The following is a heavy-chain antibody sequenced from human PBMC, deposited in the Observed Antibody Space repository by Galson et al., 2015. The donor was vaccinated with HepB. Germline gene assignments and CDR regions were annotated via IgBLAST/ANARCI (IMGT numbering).Heavy chain of an antibody. CDR1: GYTFTTFA. CDR2: INTNTGNP. V-gene: IGHV7-4-1*02. J-gene: IGHJ6*02. Sequence: SCAASGYTFTTFAMNWVRQAPGQGLEWMGWINTNTGNPTYAQGFTGRFVFSLDTSVTTAYLQISSLKAEDTAIYYCARDKFHVRPGGSSWFGELSPLQDYYYGMDVWGQGTTVTVSS. D-gene: IGHD3-10*01. CDR3: ARDKFHVRPGGSSWFGELSPLQDYYYGMDV.